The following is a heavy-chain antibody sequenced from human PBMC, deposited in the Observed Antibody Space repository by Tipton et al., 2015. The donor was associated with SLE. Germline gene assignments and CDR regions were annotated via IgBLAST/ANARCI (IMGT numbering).Heavy chain of an antibody. CDR3: ARGPLPYGSGSYFDD. Sequence: TLSLTCTVTGGSISYFYWNWIRQSPGKGLEWIGYIYYTGRTDYNPSLDRRVTISLDTAKTHFSLELSSVTAADTAIYYCARGPLPYGSGSYFDDWGQGTLVTVSS. CDR1: GGSISYFY. CDR2: IYYTGRT. J-gene: IGHJ4*02. V-gene: IGHV4-59*01. D-gene: IGHD3-10*01.